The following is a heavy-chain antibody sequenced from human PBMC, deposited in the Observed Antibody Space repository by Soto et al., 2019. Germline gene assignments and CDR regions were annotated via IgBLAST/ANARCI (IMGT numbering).Heavy chain of an antibody. CDR2: ISSSSSTI. CDR3: AREVGDAYSFGWFDP. V-gene: IGHV3-48*02. D-gene: IGHD4-4*01. J-gene: IGHJ5*02. CDR1: GFTFSSYS. Sequence: GGSLRLSCGASGFTFSSYSMNWVRQAPGKGLEWISYISSSSSTIYYADSVKGRFAISRDNAKNSLYLQMSSLRDEDTAVYYCAREVGDAYSFGWFDPWGQGTLVTVSS.